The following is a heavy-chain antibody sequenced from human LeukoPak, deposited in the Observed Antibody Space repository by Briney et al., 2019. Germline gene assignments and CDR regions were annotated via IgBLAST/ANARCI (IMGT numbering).Heavy chain of an antibody. CDR1: GFTFSSYS. CDR3: ARDLRRGYDYVE. D-gene: IGHD3-16*01. CDR2: ISSSSSYI. Sequence: PGGSLRLSCAASGFTFSSYSMNWVRQAPGKGLEWVSSISSSSSYIYYADSVKGRFTISRDNAKNSLYLQMNSLRAEDTAVYYCARDLRRGYDYVEGGQGTLVTVSS. V-gene: IGHV3-21*01. J-gene: IGHJ4*02.